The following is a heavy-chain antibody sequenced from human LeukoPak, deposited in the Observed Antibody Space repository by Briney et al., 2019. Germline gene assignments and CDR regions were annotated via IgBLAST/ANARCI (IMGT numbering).Heavy chain of an antibody. CDR1: GFTVSSNF. J-gene: IGHJ5*02. V-gene: IGHV3-53*01. CDR2: IYSGGTT. Sequence: GGSLRLSCAASGFTVSSNFMSWVRQVPGKGLEWVSAIYSGGTTHYAESVKGRFTISRDNSKNTLYLQMNSLRVEDTAVYYCARERGINWFDPWGQGTLVTVSS. CDR3: ARERGINWFDP.